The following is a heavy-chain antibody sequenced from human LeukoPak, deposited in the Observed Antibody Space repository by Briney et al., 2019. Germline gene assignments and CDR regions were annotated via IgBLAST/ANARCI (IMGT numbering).Heavy chain of an antibody. V-gene: IGHV1-8*01. D-gene: IGHD3-10*01. CDR2: MNPNSGNT. CDR3: ARGRITMVRGVISPIDY. J-gene: IGHJ4*02. Sequence: ASVKVSCKASGYTFTSYDINWVRQATGQGLEWMGWMNPNSGNTGYAQKFQGRVTMTRNTSISTAYMELSSLRSEDTAVYYCARGRITMVRGVISPIDYWGQGTLVTVSS. CDR1: GYTFTSYD.